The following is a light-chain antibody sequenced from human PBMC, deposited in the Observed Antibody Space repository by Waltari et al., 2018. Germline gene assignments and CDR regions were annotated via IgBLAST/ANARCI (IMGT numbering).Light chain of an antibody. CDR3: LLYMPSGDWL. CDR1: SGPFPTPSY. CDR2: STN. V-gene: IGLV8-61*01. J-gene: IGLJ3*02. Sequence: QTVVTQEQSFSVSPGGPVTLTFGFSSGPFPTPSYPSWYQQTPGQAPRTLIYSTNIRSSGVPDRFSGSILGNKAALIITGAQAVDASDYYCLLYMPSGDWLFGGGTKLTVL.